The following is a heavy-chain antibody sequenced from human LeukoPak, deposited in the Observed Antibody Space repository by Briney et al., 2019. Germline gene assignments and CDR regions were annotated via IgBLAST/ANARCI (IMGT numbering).Heavy chain of an antibody. D-gene: IGHD5-24*01. CDR3: ARGMATIGV. V-gene: IGHV4-59*01. CDR2: IHYSGST. Sequence: SETLSLTCGVSGGSISSYYWSWIRQPPGKGLEWIGYIHYSGSTNYNPSLKSRVTISVDTSKNQFSLKLSSVTAADTAVYYCARGMATIGVWGQGTLVTVSS. J-gene: IGHJ4*02. CDR1: GGSISSYY.